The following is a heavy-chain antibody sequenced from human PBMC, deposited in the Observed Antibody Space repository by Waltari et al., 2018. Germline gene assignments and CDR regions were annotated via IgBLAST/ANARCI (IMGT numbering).Heavy chain of an antibody. J-gene: IGHJ4*02. CDR3: ARGVVVIHYFDY. CDR1: GGSISSTSYY. D-gene: IGHD3-22*01. Sequence: QLQLQESGPGLVKPSETLSLTCSVSGGSISSTSYYWGWIRQPPGKGLEWIGSIYYSGSTYYNPSLKSRVTISVDTSKNQFSLKLSSVTAADTAVYYCARGVVVIHYFDYWGQGTLVTVSS. V-gene: IGHV4-39*07. CDR2: IYYSGST.